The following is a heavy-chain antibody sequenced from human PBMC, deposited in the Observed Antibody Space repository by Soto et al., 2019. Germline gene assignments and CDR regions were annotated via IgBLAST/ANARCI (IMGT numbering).Heavy chain of an antibody. V-gene: IGHV4-34*01. J-gene: IGHJ5*02. CDR3: ARGSPLELLSCFDP. D-gene: IGHD1-26*01. CDR1: GGSFTGYY. CDR2: INHSGST. Sequence: PSETLSLTCAVYGGSFTGYYWSWIRQPPGRGLEWIGEINHSGSTNYNPSPKSRVTIPVDASKNQFPLELSSVIAADTAVYYCARGSPLELLSCFDPWGQGTRVTVS.